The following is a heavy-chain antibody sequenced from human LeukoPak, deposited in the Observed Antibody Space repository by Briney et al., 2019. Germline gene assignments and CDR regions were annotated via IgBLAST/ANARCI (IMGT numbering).Heavy chain of an antibody. J-gene: IGHJ4*02. Sequence: GGSLRLSCAAPGFIFTNSGVYSVRPALGAGLDRVAVIWQDGNAEFYADSGKGRFSISRDDSKNTVYLQMNSLRAEDTALYYCARDSRGDWSGYFDYWGQGIVVSVSS. CDR2: IWQDGNAE. CDR3: ARDSRGDWSGYFDY. CDR1: GFIFTNSG. V-gene: IGHV3-33*07. D-gene: IGHD2-21*02.